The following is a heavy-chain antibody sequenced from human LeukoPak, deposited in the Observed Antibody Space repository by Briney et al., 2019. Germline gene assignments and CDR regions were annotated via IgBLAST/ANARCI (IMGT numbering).Heavy chain of an antibody. J-gene: IGHJ4*02. CDR2: IFPSGGEI. D-gene: IGHD2-8*02. CDR1: GFTFSSYA. CDR3: ATYRQVLLPFES. Sequence: GSLRLSCAASGFTFSSYAMSWVRQAPGKGLEWVSSIFPSGGEIHYADSVRGRFTISRDNSKSTLSLQMNSLRAEDTAIYYCATYRQVLLPFESWGQGTLVTVSS. V-gene: IGHV3-23*01.